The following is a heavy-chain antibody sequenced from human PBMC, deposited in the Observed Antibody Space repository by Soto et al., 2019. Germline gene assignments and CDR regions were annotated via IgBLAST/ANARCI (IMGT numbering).Heavy chain of an antibody. Sequence: EVQLVESGGGLVQPGGSLRLSCAASGFTFSSYSMNWVRQAPGKGLEWVSYISSSSSTIYYADSVKGRFTISRDNAKHSLYLQTKSLTAEDTAVYYCARHPERIAEIGWFDPWGQGTLVTVSS. CDR1: GFTFSSYS. D-gene: IGHD6-13*01. CDR2: ISSSSSTI. CDR3: ARHPERIAEIGWFDP. J-gene: IGHJ5*02. V-gene: IGHV3-48*01.